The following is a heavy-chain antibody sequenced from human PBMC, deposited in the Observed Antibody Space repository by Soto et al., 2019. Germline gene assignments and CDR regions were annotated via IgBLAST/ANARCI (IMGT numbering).Heavy chain of an antibody. CDR2: ISYDGSNK. J-gene: IGHJ4*02. CDR3: ASSYYDYVWGSSYLFPFDY. CDR1: GFTFSSYA. V-gene: IGHV3-30-3*01. Sequence: QVQLVESGGGVVQPGRSLRLSCAASGFTFSSYAMHWVRQAPGKGLEWVAVISYDGSNKYYADSVKGRFTISRDNSKNTLYLQMNSLRAEDTAVYYCASSYYDYVWGSSYLFPFDYWGQGTLVTVSS. D-gene: IGHD3-16*01.